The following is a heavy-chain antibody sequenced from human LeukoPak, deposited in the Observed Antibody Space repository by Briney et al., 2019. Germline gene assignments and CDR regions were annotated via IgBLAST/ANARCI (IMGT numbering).Heavy chain of an antibody. D-gene: IGHD5-12*01. CDR2: ISYDGSNK. V-gene: IGHV3-30*01. J-gene: IGHJ4*02. Sequence: GRSLRLSCAASGFTFSSYAMHWVRQAPGKGLEWVAVISYDGSNKYYADSVKGRFTISRDNSKNTLYLQMNSLRAEDTAVYYCATDYGGYVKGARETNLFDYWGQGTLVTVSS. CDR1: GFTFSSYA. CDR3: ATDYGGYVKGARETNLFDY.